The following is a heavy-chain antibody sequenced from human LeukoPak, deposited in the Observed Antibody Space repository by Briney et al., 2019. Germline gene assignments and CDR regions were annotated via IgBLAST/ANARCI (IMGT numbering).Heavy chain of an antibody. CDR2: ITSSGNFI. D-gene: IGHD4-11*01. J-gene: IGHJ4*02. CDR1: GFTFSSYA. Sequence: PGGSLRLSCAASGFTFSSYAMSWVRQAPGKGLEWVSSITSSGNFIYYADSVKGRFTISRDNAKNSLYLQMNGLRAEDTAIYYCAREMTTLTTVDYWGQGTLVTVSS. CDR3: AREMTTLTTVDY. V-gene: IGHV3-21*01.